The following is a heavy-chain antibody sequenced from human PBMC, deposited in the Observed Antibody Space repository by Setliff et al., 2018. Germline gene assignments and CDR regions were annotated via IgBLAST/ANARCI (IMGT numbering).Heavy chain of an antibody. CDR3: ARSALGVGDAFDI. CDR2: ISNSGSVT. D-gene: IGHD3-16*01. V-gene: IGHV3-11*04. CDR1: GFTFSNYY. J-gene: IGHJ3*02. Sequence: GGSLRLSCAASGFTFSNYYMNWVRQAPGKGLEWVSYISNSGSVTYYADSVKGRFTISRDNAKNSLYLQMNSLTAEDTAVYHCARSALGVGDAFDIWGQGTMVTVSS.